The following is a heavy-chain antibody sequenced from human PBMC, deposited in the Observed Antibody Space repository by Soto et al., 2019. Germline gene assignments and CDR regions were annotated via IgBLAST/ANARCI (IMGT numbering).Heavy chain of an antibody. CDR3: ARDLTIVPATHPWLENYGMDV. CDR1: GYSFTSYG. J-gene: IGHJ6*02. CDR2: VSPYNGHT. D-gene: IGHD2-2*01. V-gene: IGHV1-18*01. Sequence: QVQLVQSAAEVKKPGASVKVSCKASGYSFTSYGISWVRRAPGQGLEWMGWVSPYNGHTQFAQRFQGRVTMTTDTSTKTAYMELRNLRSDDTAHYYCARDLTIVPATHPWLENYGMDVWGQGTTVIVSS.